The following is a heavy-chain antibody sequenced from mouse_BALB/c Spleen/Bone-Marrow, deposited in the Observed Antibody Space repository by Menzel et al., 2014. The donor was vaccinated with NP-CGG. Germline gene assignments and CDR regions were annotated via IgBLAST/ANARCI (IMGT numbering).Heavy chain of an antibody. CDR3: ANYYYGSSLFAY. CDR1: GFNIKDTY. D-gene: IGHD1-1*01. J-gene: IGHJ3*01. V-gene: IGHV14-3*02. CDR2: IDPANGNI. Sequence: VQLKESGAELVKPGASVKLSCTASGFNIKDTYMHWVKQRPEQGLEWIGRIDPANGNIKYDPKFQGKATITADTSSNTAFLQLSSLTSEDTAVYYCANYYYGSSLFAYWGQGTLVTVSA.